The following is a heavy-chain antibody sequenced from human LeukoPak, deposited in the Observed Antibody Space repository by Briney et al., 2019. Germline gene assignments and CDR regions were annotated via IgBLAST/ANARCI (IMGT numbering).Heavy chain of an antibody. V-gene: IGHV1-18*01. Sequence: ASVKVSCKASGYTFTIYGISWVRQAPGQGHEWMGWISAYNGNTNYAQKLQGRVTMTTDTSTSTAYMELRSLRSDDTAVYYCARDTLAAAGSIFDYWGQGTLVTVSS. CDR1: GYTFTIYG. CDR3: ARDTLAAAGSIFDY. J-gene: IGHJ4*02. D-gene: IGHD6-13*01. CDR2: ISAYNGNT.